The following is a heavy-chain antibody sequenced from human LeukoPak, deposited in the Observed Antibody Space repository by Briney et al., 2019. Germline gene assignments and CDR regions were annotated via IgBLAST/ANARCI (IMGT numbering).Heavy chain of an antibody. CDR3: AKNGDYGDYVDY. CDR1: GFTFNSYA. V-gene: IGHV3-23*01. J-gene: IGHJ4*02. Sequence: PGGSLRLSCAASGFTFNSYAMSWVRQAPGKGLEWVSGISGRGGSTYYADSVKGRFTISRDNSNNTLYLQMNSLRAEDTALYYCAKNGDYGDYVDYWGQGTLVTVSS. CDR2: ISGRGGST. D-gene: IGHD4-17*01.